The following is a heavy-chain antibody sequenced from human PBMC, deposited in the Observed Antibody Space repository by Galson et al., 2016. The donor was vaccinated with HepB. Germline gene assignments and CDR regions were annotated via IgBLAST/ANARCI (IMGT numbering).Heavy chain of an antibody. D-gene: IGHD6-19*01. J-gene: IGHJ4*02. CDR1: GYSLSTYG. Sequence: SVKVSCKASGYSLSTYGITWVREAPGQGLEWMGWTGIYNGYTKYLQQLQGRVTMTTDPSTSTAYMELSRLRSDDTAVYYCASGGLDYLEYWGQGTLVTVSS. CDR2: TGIYNGYT. V-gene: IGHV1-18*01. CDR3: ASGGLDYLEY.